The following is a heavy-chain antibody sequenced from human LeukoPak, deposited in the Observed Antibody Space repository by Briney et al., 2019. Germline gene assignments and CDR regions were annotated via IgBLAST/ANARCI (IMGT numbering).Heavy chain of an antibody. V-gene: IGHV1-8*01. CDR2: MNPDSGNT. D-gene: IGHD4-17*01. CDR3: AVHLPGDYLDP. CDR1: GYTFTIYD. J-gene: IGHJ5*02. Sequence: ASVKVSCKASGYTFTIYDINWVRQAAGQGLEWMGWMNPDSGNTDFAQKFQGRVTMTRNTSISTAYMELSSLTSEDTAVYYCAVHLPGDYLDPWGQGILVTVSS.